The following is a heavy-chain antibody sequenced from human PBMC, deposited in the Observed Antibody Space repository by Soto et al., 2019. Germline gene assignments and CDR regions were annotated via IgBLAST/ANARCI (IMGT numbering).Heavy chain of an antibody. CDR3: ARDIAVADTGGGY. CDR1: GGSISSYY. V-gene: IGHV4-59*01. Sequence: NPSESLSLTCTVSGGSISSYYWSWIRQPPGKGLEWIGYIYYSGSTNYNPSLKSRVTISVDTSKNQFSLKLSSVTAADTAVYYCARDIAVADTGGGYWGQGTLVTVSS. CDR2: IYYSGST. D-gene: IGHD6-19*01. J-gene: IGHJ4*02.